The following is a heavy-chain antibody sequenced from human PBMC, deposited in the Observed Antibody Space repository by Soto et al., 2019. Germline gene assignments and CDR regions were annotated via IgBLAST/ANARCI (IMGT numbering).Heavy chain of an antibody. CDR2: IQYNGYS. CDR3: XRHGFGSLHGLVDV. CDR1: GGSITNYY. Sequence: QVQLQESGPGLVKPSETLSLTCTVSGGSITNYYCSWFRQPPGKGLEWIGYIQYNGYSAYNLSLKRRVTMSMDTSKTQFSLMLESVTATDTXXXXCXRHGFGSLHGLVDVWGQGTTVIVSS. D-gene: IGHD3-10*01. V-gene: IGHV4-59*08. J-gene: IGHJ6*02.